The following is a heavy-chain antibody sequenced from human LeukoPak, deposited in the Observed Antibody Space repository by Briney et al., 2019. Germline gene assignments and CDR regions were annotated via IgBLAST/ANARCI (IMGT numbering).Heavy chain of an antibody. J-gene: IGHJ6*03. V-gene: IGHV4-39*01. CDR2: IYYSGST. CDR3: ATYDAKGYYYYYMDV. D-gene: IGHD3-3*01. CDR1: CGSISSSSYY. Sequence: SETLSLTCTVSCGSISSSSYYWGWIRQPPGKGLEWIGSIYYSGSTYYNPSLKSRVTISVDTSKNQFSLKLSSVTAADTAVYYCATYDAKGYYYYYMDVWGKGTTVTVSS.